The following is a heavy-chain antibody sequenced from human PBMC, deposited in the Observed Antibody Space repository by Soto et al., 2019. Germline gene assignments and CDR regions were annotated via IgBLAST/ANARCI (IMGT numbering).Heavy chain of an antibody. CDR3: AGARGCSYGPAFDP. CDR2: INPSGGST. D-gene: IGHD5-18*01. Sequence: ASVKVSCKASGYTFTRYFIHWVRQAPGQGLEWMGIINPSGGSTTNAQKFQGRVTMTVDTYTSTVYMELKRLTSEDTAVYYCAGARGCSYGPAFDPWSQETMVTVSS. CDR1: GYTFTRYF. V-gene: IGHV1-46*01. J-gene: IGHJ5*02.